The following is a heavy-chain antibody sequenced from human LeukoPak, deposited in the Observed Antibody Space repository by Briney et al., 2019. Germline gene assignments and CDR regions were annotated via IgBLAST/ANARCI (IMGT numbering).Heavy chain of an antibody. CDR2: IYHSGST. D-gene: IGHD3-10*01. J-gene: IGHJ5*02. Sequence: SETLSLTCAVSGGSISSGGYSWSWIRQPPGKGLEWIGYIYHSGSTYYNPSLKSRVTISVDRSKNQFSLKLSSVTAADTAVYYCARVSVGSGSYKSGTKNWFDPWGQGTLVTVSS. CDR1: GGSISSGGYS. V-gene: IGHV4-30-2*01. CDR3: ARVSVGSGSYKSGTKNWFDP.